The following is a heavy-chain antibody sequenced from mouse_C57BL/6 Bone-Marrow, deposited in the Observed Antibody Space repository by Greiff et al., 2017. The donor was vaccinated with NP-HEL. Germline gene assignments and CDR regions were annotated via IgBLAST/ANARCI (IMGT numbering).Heavy chain of an antibody. D-gene: IGHD1-1*01. CDR3: ARNPGYYGSSYGDY. J-gene: IGHJ2*01. Sequence: QVQLKESGPELVKPGASVKISCKASGYAFSSSWMNWVKQRPGKGLEWIGRIYPGDGDTNYNGKFKGKATLTADKSSSTAYMQLSSLTSEDSAVYFCARNPGYYGSSYGDYWGQGTTLTVSS. V-gene: IGHV1-82*01. CDR1: GYAFSSSW. CDR2: IYPGDGDT.